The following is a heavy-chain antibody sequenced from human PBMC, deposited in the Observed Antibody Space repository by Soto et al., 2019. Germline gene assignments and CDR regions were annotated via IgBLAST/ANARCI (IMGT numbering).Heavy chain of an antibody. CDR3: ARGPRGWYGFDY. J-gene: IGHJ4*02. CDR2: MNSDGSSS. Sequence: EVQLVESGGGLVQPGGSLRLSCAASGFTFSSDWMHWVRQTPGKGLVWLSRMNSDGSSSTYAGAVKGRFTISRDNAKNSLYLKMNSLRAEDTAVYYCARGPRGWYGFDYWGQGTLVTVSS. D-gene: IGHD6-19*01. V-gene: IGHV3-74*01. CDR1: GFTFSSDW.